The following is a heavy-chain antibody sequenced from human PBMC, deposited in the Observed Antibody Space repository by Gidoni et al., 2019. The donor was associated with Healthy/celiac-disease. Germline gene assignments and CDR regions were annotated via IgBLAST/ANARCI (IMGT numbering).Heavy chain of an antibody. J-gene: IGHJ4*02. D-gene: IGHD3-10*01. Sequence: QVQLQESGPGLVKPSETLSLTCTVSGGSISSYYWSWIRQPAGKGLEWMGRIYPSGSTNYNPSLKSRVTMAVDTSKTQFSLKLGSVTAADPAGFYGAGGGVRGVTVIDYWGQGTLVTVSS. CDR1: GGSISSYY. CDR3: AGGGVRGVTVIDY. V-gene: IGHV4-4*07. CDR2: IYPSGST.